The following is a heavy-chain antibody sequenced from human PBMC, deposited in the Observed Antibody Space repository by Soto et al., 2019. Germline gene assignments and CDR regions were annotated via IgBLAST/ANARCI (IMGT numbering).Heavy chain of an antibody. Sequence: PSETLSLTCAVYGGSSSGWYLTWIRQSPVKGLEWIGEISSGSTNYNPSLKSRVTISADMSKNQFSLKLTSVTAADTAIYYCARGPYSRGVGATNPSNWGQGTQVTVYS. CDR2: ISSGST. D-gene: IGHD1-26*01. CDR3: ARGPYSRGVGATNPSN. J-gene: IGHJ4*02. V-gene: IGHV4-34*01. CDR1: GGSSSGWY.